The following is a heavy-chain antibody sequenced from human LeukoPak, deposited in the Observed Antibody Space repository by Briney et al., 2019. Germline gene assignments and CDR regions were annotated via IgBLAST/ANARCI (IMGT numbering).Heavy chain of an antibody. J-gene: IGHJ4*02. Sequence: GGSLRLSCAASGLSISNFWMHWVRQAPGKGLEWVAIIDKDGNEIKYVDSVKGRFTLSRDNGKNSVYQQMNSLRTEDTALYYCVTDGDKWNDFEYWGQGTLVTVSS. D-gene: IGHD1-1*01. CDR3: VTDGDKWNDFEY. CDR2: IDKDGNEI. V-gene: IGHV3-7*01. CDR1: GLSISNFW.